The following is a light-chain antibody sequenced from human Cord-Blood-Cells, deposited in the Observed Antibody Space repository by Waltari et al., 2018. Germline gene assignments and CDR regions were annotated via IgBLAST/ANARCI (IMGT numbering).Light chain of an antibody. Sequence: IVLTQSPGTLSLSPGERATLSCRASQSVSRSYLACYQQKPGQAPRLLIYGASSRATGIPDRFSGSGSGTDFTLTISRLEPEDFAVYYCQQYGSSPLTFGGGTKVEIK. CDR1: QSVSRSY. CDR3: QQYGSSPLT. J-gene: IGKJ4*01. CDR2: GAS. V-gene: IGKV3-20*01.